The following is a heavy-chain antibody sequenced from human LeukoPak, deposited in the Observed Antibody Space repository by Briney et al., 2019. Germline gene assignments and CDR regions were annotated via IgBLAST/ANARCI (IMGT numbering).Heavy chain of an antibody. V-gene: IGHV1-69*13. J-gene: IGHJ4*02. Sequence: ASVKVSCKASGGTFSSYAISWVRQAPGQGLEWMGGIIPIFGTANYAQKFQGRVTITADESTSTAYMELSSLRSEDTAVYYCARDRCSGGSCYYSDYWGQGTLVTVSS. CDR1: GGTFSSYA. CDR2: IIPIFGTA. CDR3: ARDRCSGGSCYYSDY. D-gene: IGHD2-15*01.